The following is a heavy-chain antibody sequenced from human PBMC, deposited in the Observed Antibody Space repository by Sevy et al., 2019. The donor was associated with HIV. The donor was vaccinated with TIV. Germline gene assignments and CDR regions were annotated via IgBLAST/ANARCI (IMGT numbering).Heavy chain of an antibody. CDR2: ISVSGGSK. Sequence: GGSLRLSCAASGFTFSSYAMSWVRQAPGKGLEWVAAISVSGGSKYYADSVKGRFTISRDNSKNTLYLQMNSLRAEDSAAYYGAKEGSSGWDYYYGMDVWGQGTTVTVSS. D-gene: IGHD6-19*01. V-gene: IGHV3-23*01. J-gene: IGHJ6*02. CDR3: AKEGSSGWDYYYGMDV. CDR1: GFTFSSYA.